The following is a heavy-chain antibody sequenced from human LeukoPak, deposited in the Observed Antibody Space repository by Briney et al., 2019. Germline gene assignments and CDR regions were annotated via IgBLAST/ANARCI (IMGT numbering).Heavy chain of an antibody. J-gene: IGHJ5*02. CDR2: IYYSGST. CDR3: AGYYDYVWGSGWFDP. Sequence: KPSETLSLTCTVSGGSISSYYWSWIRQPPGKGLEWIGYIYYSGSTKYNPSLKSRVTISVDTSKNQFYLKLSSVTAAGTAVYYCAGYYDYVWGSGWFDPWGQGTLVTVSS. CDR1: GGSISSYY. D-gene: IGHD3-16*01. V-gene: IGHV4-59*01.